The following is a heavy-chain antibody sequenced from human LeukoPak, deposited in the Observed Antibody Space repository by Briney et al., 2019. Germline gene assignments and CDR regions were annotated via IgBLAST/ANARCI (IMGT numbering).Heavy chain of an antibody. CDR2: FSGSGDST. CDR3: AKDRTKYTGYVHFDY. D-gene: IGHD5-12*01. V-gene: IGHV3-23*01. J-gene: IGHJ4*02. CDR1: GSTFSNYA. Sequence: GGSPRLSCAASGSTFSNYAMSWVRQAPGKGLEWVSSFSGSGDSTNYADSVKGRFTISRDNSKNTLYLQMNSLRAEDTAVYYCAKDRTKYTGYVHFDYWGQGTLVTVSS.